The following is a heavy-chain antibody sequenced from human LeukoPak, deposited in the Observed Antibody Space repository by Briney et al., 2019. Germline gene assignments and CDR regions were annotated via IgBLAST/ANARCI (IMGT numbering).Heavy chain of an antibody. CDR2: ISGSGGST. D-gene: IGHD3-3*01. J-gene: IGHJ3*02. CDR3: AKDRSYDFWSGSDAFDI. Sequence: GGSLRLSCAASGFTFSSYAMSWVRQAPGKGLEWVSAISGSGGSTYYADSVKGRFTISRDNSKNTLYLQMNSLRAEDTAVYYCAKDRSYDFWSGSDAFDIWGQGTMVTVSS. V-gene: IGHV3-23*01. CDR1: GFTFSSYA.